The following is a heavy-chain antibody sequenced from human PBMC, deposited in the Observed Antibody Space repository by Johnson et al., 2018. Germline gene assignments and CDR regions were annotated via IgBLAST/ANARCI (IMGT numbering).Heavy chain of an antibody. D-gene: IGHD3-16*01. V-gene: IGHV4-59*01. CDR3: ARWGYLYAFDI. Sequence: QVQLQESGPGLVKPSETLSLICAVSGVSISSYYWSWIRQPPGKGLEWIGYIHYSGSINYNPSLKSRVTISVDPSSTQFSLKLSSVTAADTAVYSCARWGYLYAFDICGQGTMVIVAS. J-gene: IGHJ3*02. CDR1: GVSISSYY. CDR2: IHYSGSI.